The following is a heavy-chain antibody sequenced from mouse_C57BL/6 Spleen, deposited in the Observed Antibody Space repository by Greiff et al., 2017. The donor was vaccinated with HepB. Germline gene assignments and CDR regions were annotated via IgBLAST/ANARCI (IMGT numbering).Heavy chain of an antibody. CDR3: AGGGTTVVAPFAY. CDR2: IDPSDSYT. CDR1: GYTFTSYW. V-gene: IGHV1-59*01. Sequence: QVQLQQPGAELVRPGTSVKLSCKASGYTFTSYWMHWVKQRPGQGLEWIGVIDPSDSYTNYNQKFKGKATLTVDTSSSTAYMQLSSLTSEDSAVYYCAGGGTTVVAPFAYWGQGTLVTVSA. J-gene: IGHJ3*01. D-gene: IGHD1-1*01.